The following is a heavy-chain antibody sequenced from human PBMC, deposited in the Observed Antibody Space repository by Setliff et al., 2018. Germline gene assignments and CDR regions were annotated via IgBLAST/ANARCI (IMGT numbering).Heavy chain of an antibody. CDR1: GFTFSSLW. CDR3: VPGRGS. Sequence: GGSLRLSCAASGFTFSSLWMSWVRQAPGKGLEWVANINQGGGEQFYVDSVKGRFTISRDNAKNSLYLQMNSLGAEDTAVYYCVPGRGSWGQGALVTVSS. D-gene: IGHD6-25*01. V-gene: IGHV3-7*01. CDR2: INQGGGEQ. J-gene: IGHJ5*02.